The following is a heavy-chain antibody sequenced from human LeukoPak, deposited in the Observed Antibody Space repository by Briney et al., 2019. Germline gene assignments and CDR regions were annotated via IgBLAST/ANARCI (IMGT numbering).Heavy chain of an antibody. Sequence: GGSLRLSCVASGFTFSDYFMSWIHQAPGKGLEWLSFLNSAGDNIYYADSVKGRFTISRDNAKKTLYLEMNSLRMEDTAIYYCATSRVFDYWGQGTLVTVSS. J-gene: IGHJ4*02. CDR2: LNSAGDNI. CDR1: GFTFSDYF. V-gene: IGHV3-11*04. CDR3: ATSRVFDY.